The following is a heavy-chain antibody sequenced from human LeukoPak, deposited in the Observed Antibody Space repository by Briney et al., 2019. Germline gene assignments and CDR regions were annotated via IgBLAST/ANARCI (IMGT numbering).Heavy chain of an antibody. Sequence: PSETLPLTCTVSGGSISSGDYYWSWIRQPPGKGLEWIGYIYYSGSTYYNSSLKSRVTISVDTSKNQFSLKLSSVTAADTAVYYCARAIALEYSMGPDAFDIWGQGTMVTVSS. J-gene: IGHJ3*02. CDR2: IYYSGST. D-gene: IGHD6-6*01. CDR3: ARAIALEYSMGPDAFDI. V-gene: IGHV4-30-4*08. CDR1: GGSISSGDYY.